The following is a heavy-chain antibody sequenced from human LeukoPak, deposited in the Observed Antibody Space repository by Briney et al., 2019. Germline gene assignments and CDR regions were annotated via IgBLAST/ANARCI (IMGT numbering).Heavy chain of an antibody. CDR3: AKDGYSSSWYGY. CDR2: ISGSGGST. J-gene: IGHJ4*02. V-gene: IGHV3-23*01. Sequence: GTLTLSCAASGFTFSSYGMSWVRQAPGKGLEWVSAISGSGGSTYYADSVKGRFTISRDNSKNTMYLQMNSLRAEDTAVYYCAKDGYSSSWYGYWGQGTLVTVSS. CDR1: GFTFSSYG. D-gene: IGHD6-13*01.